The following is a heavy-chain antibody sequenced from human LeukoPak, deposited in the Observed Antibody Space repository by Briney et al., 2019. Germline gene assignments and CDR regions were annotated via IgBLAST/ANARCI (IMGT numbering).Heavy chain of an antibody. V-gene: IGHV4-34*01. D-gene: IGHD3-10*01. Sequence: SETLSLTCAVYGGSFSGYYWSWIRQPPGKELEWIGEINHSGSTNYNPSLKSRVTISVDTSKNQFSLKLSSVTAADTAVYYCARGRITMVRGVRRYYGMDVWGKGTTVTVSS. J-gene: IGHJ6*04. CDR1: GGSFSGYY. CDR3: ARGRITMVRGVRRYYGMDV. CDR2: INHSGST.